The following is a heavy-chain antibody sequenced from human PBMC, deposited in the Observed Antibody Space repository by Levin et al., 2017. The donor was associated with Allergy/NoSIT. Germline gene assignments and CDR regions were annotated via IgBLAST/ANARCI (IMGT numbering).Heavy chain of an antibody. J-gene: IGHJ6*02. CDR1: GFTFDDYA. D-gene: IGHD6-19*01. V-gene: IGHV3-9*01. CDR3: AKDSSIAVAGLGGGGMDV. CDR2: ISWNSGSI. Sequence: GGSLRLSCAASGFTFDDYAMHWVRQAPGKGLEWVSGISWNSGSIGYADSVKGRFTISRDNAKNSLYLQMNSLRAEDTALYYCAKDSSIAVAGLGGGGMDVWGQGTTVTVSS.